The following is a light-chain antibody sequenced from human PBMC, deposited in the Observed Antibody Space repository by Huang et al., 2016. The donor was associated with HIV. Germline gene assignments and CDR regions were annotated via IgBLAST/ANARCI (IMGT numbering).Light chain of an antibody. J-gene: IGKJ4*01. V-gene: IGKV1D-8*03. CDR2: SAS. CDR3: QQYHAFPLI. Sequence: VIWMTQSPPLLSASTGDRVTINCWVSQDINTYLAWYQQKPGKAPELLIYSASVLQNGVPSRFNGSGSGTQFTLTISCLQTEDFATYYCQQYHAFPLIFGAGTKVEI. CDR1: QDINTY.